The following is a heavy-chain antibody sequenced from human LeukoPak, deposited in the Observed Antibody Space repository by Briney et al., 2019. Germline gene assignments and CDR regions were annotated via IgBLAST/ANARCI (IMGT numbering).Heavy chain of an antibody. D-gene: IGHD3-22*01. CDR2: ISSSGSTI. CDR3: ARSSVPYYYYNYYMDV. J-gene: IGHJ6*03. CDR1: GFTFSSYA. V-gene: IGHV3-48*04. Sequence: GGSLRLSCAASGFTFSSYAMSWVRQAPGKGLEWVSYISSSGSTIYYADSVKGRFTISRDNAKNSLYLQMNSLRAEDTAVYYCARSSVPYYYYNYYMDVWGKGTTVTVSS.